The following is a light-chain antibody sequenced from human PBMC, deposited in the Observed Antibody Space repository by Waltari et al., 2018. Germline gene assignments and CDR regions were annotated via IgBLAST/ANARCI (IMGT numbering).Light chain of an antibody. Sequence: SSELTQSPSVSVSPGQTARSTCSGDALPDQYAFWYQQKPGQAPVLVIYKDTERPSGIPERFSGSSSGTTVTLTISGVQAEDEADYYCQSADSSGTLFGGGTKLTVL. CDR3: QSADSSGTL. CDR2: KDT. V-gene: IGLV3-25*03. J-gene: IGLJ2*01. CDR1: ALPDQY.